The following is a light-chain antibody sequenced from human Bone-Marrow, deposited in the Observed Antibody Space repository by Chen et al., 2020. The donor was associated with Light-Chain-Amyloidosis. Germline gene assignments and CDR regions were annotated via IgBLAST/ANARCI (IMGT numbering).Light chain of an antibody. V-gene: IGLV1-44*01. Sequence: SVLTQPPSASGTPGRRVTISCSGSRSNIGTYTVNWYQQLPGTAPRLLIYSNNQRPSGVPDRFSGSKSGTSASLAISWLQSEDEADYFCAAWDDSLDEVVFGGGTKLTVL. J-gene: IGLJ2*01. CDR2: SNN. CDR3: AAWDDSLDEVV. CDR1: RSNIGTYT.